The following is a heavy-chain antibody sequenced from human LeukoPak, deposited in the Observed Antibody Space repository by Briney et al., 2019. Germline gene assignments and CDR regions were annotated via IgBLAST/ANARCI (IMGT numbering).Heavy chain of an antibody. CDR1: GGSISSYY. CDR3: ARHRGDYGVDY. J-gene: IGHJ4*02. D-gene: IGHD4-17*01. Sequence: SETLSLTCTVSGGSISSYYWSWIRQPPGKGLEWIGYIYYSGSTNYNPSLKSRVTISVDTSKNQFSLKLSSVTAADTAVYYCARHRGDYGVDYWGQGTLVTVSS. CDR2: IYYSGST. V-gene: IGHV4-59*08.